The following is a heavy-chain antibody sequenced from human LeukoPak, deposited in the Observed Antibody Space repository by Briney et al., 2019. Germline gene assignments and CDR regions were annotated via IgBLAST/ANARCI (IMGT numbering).Heavy chain of an antibody. Sequence: GASVKVSCTASGYTFTGNYIYWVRQAPGQGLEWMGLINPSGSSTLYAEKFRGRIIMTRDMSTSTVYMELSSLRSEDTAVYYCARVYSGSYSGPYDYWGQGTLVTVSS. CDR3: ARVYSGSYSGPYDY. J-gene: IGHJ4*02. V-gene: IGHV1-46*01. CDR2: INPSGSST. D-gene: IGHD1-26*01. CDR1: GYTFTGNY.